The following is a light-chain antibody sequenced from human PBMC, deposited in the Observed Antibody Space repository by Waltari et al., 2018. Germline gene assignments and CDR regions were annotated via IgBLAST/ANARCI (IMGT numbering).Light chain of an antibody. Sequence: QSPGTLSLSPGERATLSCRASQSIGRYLVWYQQKPGQAPRLLIYGASSRAAGIPDRFSGSGSGTDFSLTISRLEPEDFAVYYCQNHERLPAVFGQGTKVE. CDR3: QNHERLPAV. CDR2: GAS. J-gene: IGKJ1*01. CDR1: QSIGRY. V-gene: IGKV3-20*01.